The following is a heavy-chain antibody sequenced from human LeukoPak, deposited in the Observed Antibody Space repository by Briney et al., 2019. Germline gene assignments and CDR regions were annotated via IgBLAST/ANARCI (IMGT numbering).Heavy chain of an antibody. Sequence: ASVKVSCKASGGTFSSYAISWVRQAPGQGLEWMGGIIPIFGTANYAQKFQGRVTITTDESTSTAYMELSSLRSEDTAVYYCARPAPLTMMGDAFDIWGQGTMVTVSS. CDR3: ARPAPLTMMGDAFDI. D-gene: IGHD3-22*01. CDR1: GGTFSSYA. J-gene: IGHJ3*02. CDR2: IIPIFGTA. V-gene: IGHV1-69*05.